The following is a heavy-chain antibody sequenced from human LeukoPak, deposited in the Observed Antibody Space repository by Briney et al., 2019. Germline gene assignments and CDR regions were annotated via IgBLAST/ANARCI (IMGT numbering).Heavy chain of an antibody. J-gene: IGHJ2*01. CDR2: ISSSSSYI. CDR1: GFTFSSYS. CDR3: ASDIVVVPAATDWYFDL. D-gene: IGHD2-2*01. V-gene: IGHV3-21*01. Sequence: PGGSLRLSCAASGFTFSSYSMNWVRQAPGKGLEWVSSISSSSSYIYYADSVKGRFTISRDNAKNSLYLQMNSLRAEDTAVYYCASDIVVVPAATDWYFDLWGRGTLVTVSS.